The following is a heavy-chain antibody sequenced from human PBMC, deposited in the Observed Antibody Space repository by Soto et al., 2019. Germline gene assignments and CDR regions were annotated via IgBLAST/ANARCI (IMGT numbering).Heavy chain of an antibody. J-gene: IGHJ4*02. D-gene: IGHD2-8*02. CDR3: TRQRYCAGGGCHLFDY. CDR1: GFTFSGSA. CDR2: IRGETNSYAT. Sequence: GGSLRLSCAASGFTFSGSAMHWVRQASGKGLEWVGRIRGETNSYATSYAASVKGRFTISRDDSKNTAYLQMNSLKTEDTAVYYCTRQRYCAGGGCHLFDYWGQGTLVTVSS. V-gene: IGHV3-73*01.